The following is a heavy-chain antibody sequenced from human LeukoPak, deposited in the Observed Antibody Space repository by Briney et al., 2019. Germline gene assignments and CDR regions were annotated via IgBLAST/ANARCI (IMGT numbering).Heavy chain of an antibody. J-gene: IGHJ6*02. Sequence: GGSLRLSCAASGFTFSNYGMYWVRQAPGKGLEWVAFISNDGSNEYYADSVKGQFTISRDNSKNTLYLQMNNLKTDDTAVCYCAKGVVRGVYYGMDVWGQGTTVTVSS. D-gene: IGHD3-10*01. CDR3: AKGVVRGVYYGMDV. CDR1: GFTFSNYG. V-gene: IGHV3-30*18. CDR2: ISNDGSNE.